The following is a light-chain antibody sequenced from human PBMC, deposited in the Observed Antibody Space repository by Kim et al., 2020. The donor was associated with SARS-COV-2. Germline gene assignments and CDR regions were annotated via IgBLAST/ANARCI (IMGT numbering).Light chain of an antibody. CDR1: SIGSKS. CDR3: QVWDRSTNRV. CDR2: YDT. V-gene: IGLV3-21*04. Sequence: VAPGKTARITCGGDSIGSKSVHWYKQKPGQAPVVVIYYDTGRPSGVPERFSGSNSGDTATLTISRVEAGDEADYYCQVWDRSTNRVFGGGTQLTVL. J-gene: IGLJ3*02.